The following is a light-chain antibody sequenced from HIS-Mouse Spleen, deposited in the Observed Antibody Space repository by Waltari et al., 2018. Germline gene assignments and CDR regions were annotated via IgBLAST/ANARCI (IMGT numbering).Light chain of an antibody. J-gene: IGLJ3*02. Sequence: SYELTQPPSVSVSPGQTARITCSGDAFPKQYAYWYQQKPGQAPVLVIDKDSERPSGSPGRFSGASSGTTVTLTISGVQAEDEADYYCQSADSSGTYRVFGGGTKLTVL. CDR3: QSADSSGTYRV. CDR1: AFPKQY. V-gene: IGLV3-25*03. CDR2: KDS.